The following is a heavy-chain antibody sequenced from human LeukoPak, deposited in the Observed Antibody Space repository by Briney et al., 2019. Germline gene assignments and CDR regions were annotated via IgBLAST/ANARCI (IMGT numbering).Heavy chain of an antibody. CDR3: ARGSLGRDIVVVTATPRHAFDI. J-gene: IGHJ3*02. V-gene: IGHV1-69*13. CDR1: GGTFSSYA. D-gene: IGHD2-21*02. Sequence: ASVKVSCKASGGTFSSYAISWVRQAPGQGLEWMGGIIPIFGTANYAQKFQGRVTITADESTSTAYMELSSLRSEDTAVYYCARGSLGRDIVVVTATPRHAFDIWGQGTMVTVSS. CDR2: IIPIFGTA.